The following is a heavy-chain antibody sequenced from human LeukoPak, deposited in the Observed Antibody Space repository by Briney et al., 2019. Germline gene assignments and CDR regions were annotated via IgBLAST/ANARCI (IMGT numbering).Heavy chain of an antibody. Sequence: SETLSLTCTVSGGSISSSSYYWGWIRQPPGKGLEWIGSIYYSGSTYYNPSLKSRVTISVDRSKNQFSLKLSSVTAADTAVYYCARGDYYDSSGYYGDAFDIWGQGTMVTVSS. V-gene: IGHV4-39*07. CDR3: ARGDYYDSSGYYGDAFDI. CDR2: IYYSGST. D-gene: IGHD3-22*01. J-gene: IGHJ3*02. CDR1: GGSISSSSYY.